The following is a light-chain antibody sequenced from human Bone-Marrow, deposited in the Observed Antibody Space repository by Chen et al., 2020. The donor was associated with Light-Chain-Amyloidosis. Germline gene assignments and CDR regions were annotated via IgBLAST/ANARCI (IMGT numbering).Light chain of an antibody. CDR2: DES. CDR1: NIGSTS. CDR3: QVWDRSSDRPV. V-gene: IGLV3-21*02. J-gene: IGLJ3*02. Sequence: SYVLTQPSSVSVAPGQPATIACGGNNIGSTSVHWYQQTPGQAPLLVVYDESDRPSGIPERLSGSNSGNTATLTISRVEAGDEADYCCQVWDRSSDRPVFGGGTKLTVL.